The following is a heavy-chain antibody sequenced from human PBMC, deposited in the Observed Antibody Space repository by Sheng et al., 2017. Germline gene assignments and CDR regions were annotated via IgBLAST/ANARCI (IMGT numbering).Heavy chain of an antibody. CDR3: ARTFYYGSGSYGFDY. V-gene: IGHV3-53*01. CDR2: IYSGGST. D-gene: IGHD3-10*01. J-gene: IGHJ4*02. CDR1: GPTVSSNY. Sequence: EVQLVESGGGLIQPGGSRRDSPVQPLGPTVSSNYMSWVRQAPGKGLEWVSVIYSGGSTYYADSVKGRFTISRDNSKNTLYLQMNSLRAEDTAVYYCARTFYYGSGSYGFDYWGQGTLVTVSS.